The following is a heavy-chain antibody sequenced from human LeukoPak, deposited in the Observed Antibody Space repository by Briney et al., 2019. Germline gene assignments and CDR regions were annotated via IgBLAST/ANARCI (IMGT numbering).Heavy chain of an antibody. V-gene: IGHV1-69*05. CDR2: ITPIFGTA. D-gene: IGHD2-2*01. CDR3: ARGEVVPAAPYYYYYYMDV. J-gene: IGHJ6*03. Sequence: GSSVKVSCKASGGTFSSYAISWVRQAPGQGLEWMGGITPIFGTANYAQKFQGRVTITTDESTSTAYMELSSLRSEDTAVYYCARGEVVPAAPYYYYYYMDVWGKGTTVTVSS. CDR1: GGTFSSYA.